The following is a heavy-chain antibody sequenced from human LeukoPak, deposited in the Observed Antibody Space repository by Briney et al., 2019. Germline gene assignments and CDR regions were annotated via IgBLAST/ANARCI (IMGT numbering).Heavy chain of an antibody. D-gene: IGHD3-22*01. J-gene: IGHJ4*02. CDR3: VRGRDTTGYFSY. Sequence: ASVKVSCKTSGYTFTDFPVNWVRQAPGQGLEWMGWIDTDTGNPTYAPGFTGRFVFSLDTSVSTTYLQVNSLKAEDTTVYYCVRGRDTTGYFSYWGQGTLVTVSS. CDR2: IDTDTGNP. CDR1: GYTFTDFP. V-gene: IGHV7-4-1*02.